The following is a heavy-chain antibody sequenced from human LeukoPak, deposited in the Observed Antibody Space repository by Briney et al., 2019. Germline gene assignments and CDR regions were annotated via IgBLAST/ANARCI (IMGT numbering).Heavy chain of an antibody. J-gene: IGHJ4*02. CDR1: GYTLTELS. D-gene: IGHD1-26*01. CDR3: RGSGSYSVHIDY. V-gene: IGHV1-24*01. CDR2: FDPEDGET. Sequence: ASVTVSCKVSGYTLTELSMHWVRQAPGKGLEWMGGFDPEDGETTYAQKFQGRVTMTEDTSTDTAYMELSSLRSEDTAVYYCRGSGSYSVHIDYWGQGTLVTVSS.